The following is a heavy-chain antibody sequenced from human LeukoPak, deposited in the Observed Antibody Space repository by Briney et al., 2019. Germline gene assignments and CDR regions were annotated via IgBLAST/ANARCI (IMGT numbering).Heavy chain of an antibody. V-gene: IGHV5-51*01. D-gene: IGHD6-19*01. CDR3: ARYSSGWSVDY. CDR2: IYPGDSDT. J-gene: IGHJ4*02. Sequence: GESLKISCKGSGYSFTNYWIDWVRQMPGKGLEWMGIIYPGDSDTRYSPSFQGQVTISTDKSIGTAYLQWSSLKASDTAMYYCARYSSGWSVDYWGQGTLVTVSS. CDR1: GYSFTNYW.